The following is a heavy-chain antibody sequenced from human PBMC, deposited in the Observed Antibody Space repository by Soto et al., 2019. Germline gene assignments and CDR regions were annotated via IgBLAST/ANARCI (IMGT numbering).Heavy chain of an antibody. CDR1: GFTFSSYA. CDR3: ARGGSSSSGGDFDY. V-gene: IGHV3-30*04. J-gene: IGHJ4*02. D-gene: IGHD6-6*01. CDR2: ISYDGSNK. Sequence: GGSLRLSCAASGFTFSSYAMHWVRQAPGKGLEWVAVISYDGSNKYYADSVKGRVTISRDNSKNTLYLQMNSLRAEDTAVYYCARGGSSSSGGDFDYWGQGTLVTVSS.